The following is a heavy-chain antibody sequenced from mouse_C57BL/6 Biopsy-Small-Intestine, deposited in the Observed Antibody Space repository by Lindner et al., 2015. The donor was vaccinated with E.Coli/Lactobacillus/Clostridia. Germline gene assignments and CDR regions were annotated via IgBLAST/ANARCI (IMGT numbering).Heavy chain of an antibody. CDR2: IYPRSGNT. V-gene: IGHV1-81*01. Sequence: VQLQESGAELARPGASVKLSCKASGYTFTSYGISWVKQRIGQGLEWIGEIYPRSGNTYYNAKFKDKATPTADKSSSTAYMELRSLTSEDSAVYFCARSFGGSSYNDWYFDVWGTGTTVTVSS. CDR1: GYTFTSYG. J-gene: IGHJ1*03. D-gene: IGHD1-1*01. CDR3: ARSFGGSSYNDWYFDV.